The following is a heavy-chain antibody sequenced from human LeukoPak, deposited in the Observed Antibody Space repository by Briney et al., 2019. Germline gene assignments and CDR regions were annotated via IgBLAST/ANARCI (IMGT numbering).Heavy chain of an antibody. CDR1: GGSVSSGSYY. D-gene: IGHD1-26*01. CDR2: IYYSGST. J-gene: IGHJ4*02. Sequence: PSETLSLTCTVSGGSVSSGSYYWSWIRQPPGKGLEWIGYIYYSGSTNYNPSLKSRVTISVDTSKNQFSLKLSSVTAADTAVYYCARVTVGASWFDYWGQGTLVTVSS. V-gene: IGHV4-61*01. CDR3: ARVTVGASWFDY.